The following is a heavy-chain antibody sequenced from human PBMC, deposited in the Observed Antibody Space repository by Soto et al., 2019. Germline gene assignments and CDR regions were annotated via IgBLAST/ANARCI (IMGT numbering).Heavy chain of an antibody. D-gene: IGHD5-18*01. Sequence: SETLSLTCAVYGGSFSGYYWSWIRQPPGKGLDWIGEINDSGSTNYNSSLKSRVTISVDTSKNQFSLKLSSVTAADTAVYYCARGNAKIVDPDMGTSSFFDYWGQGTLVTVSS. V-gene: IGHV4-34*01. CDR1: GGSFSGYY. CDR3: ARGNAKIVDPDMGTSSFFDY. J-gene: IGHJ4*02. CDR2: INDSGST.